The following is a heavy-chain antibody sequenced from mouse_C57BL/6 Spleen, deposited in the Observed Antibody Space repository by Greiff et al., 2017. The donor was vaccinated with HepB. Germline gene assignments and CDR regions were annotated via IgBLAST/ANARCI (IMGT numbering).Heavy chain of an antibody. CDR1: GFNFNNSY. Sequence: VQLQQSVAELVRPGASVKLSCTASGFNFNNSYMHWVKQRPEQGLEWIGRIDPAPGNTNYAPKFQGKATITADTSSNTAYLQLSSLTSEATAISYCASGVREYCDVWGTGTTVTVSS. CDR3: ASGVREYCDV. D-gene: IGHD2-14*01. CDR2: IDPAPGNT. V-gene: IGHV14-3*01. J-gene: IGHJ1*03.